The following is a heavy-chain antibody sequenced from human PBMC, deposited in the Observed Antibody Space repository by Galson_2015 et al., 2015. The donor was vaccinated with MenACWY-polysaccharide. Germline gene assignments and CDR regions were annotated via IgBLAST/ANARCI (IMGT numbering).Heavy chain of an antibody. D-gene: IGHD6-13*01. CDR1: GFTFGSTA. Sequence: STRLPCSASGFTFGSTAMSWFRQVPGTRVEWVAVIVGSGANKYYTDSMKGLFIISRDNSKNTVYLQMNRLRAEEAALYYCENDSLHAAGSANDWGQGTLVTVSS. J-gene: IGHJ4*02. CDR2: IVGSGANK. V-gene: IGHV3-23*01. CDR3: ENDSLHAAGSAND.